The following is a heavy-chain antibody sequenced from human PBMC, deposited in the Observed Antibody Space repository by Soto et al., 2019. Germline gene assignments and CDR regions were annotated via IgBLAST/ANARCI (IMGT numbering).Heavy chain of an antibody. CDR1: GDSVSSNSAA. V-gene: IGHV6-1*01. CDR3: ARGSWLGYCSSTSCYSHCGMDV. D-gene: IGHD2-2*01. J-gene: IGHJ6*02. CDR2: TYYRSKWYN. Sequence: SQTLSLTCAISGDSVSSNSAAWNWIRQSPSRGLEWLGRTYYRSKWYNDYAVSVKSRITINPDTSKNQFSLQLNSVTPEDTAVYYCARGSWLGYCSSTSCYSHCGMDVWGQGTTVTVSS.